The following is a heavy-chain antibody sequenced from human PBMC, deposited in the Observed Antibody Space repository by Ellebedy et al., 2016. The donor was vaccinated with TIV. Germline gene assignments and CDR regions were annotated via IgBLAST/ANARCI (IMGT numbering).Heavy chain of an antibody. D-gene: IGHD4-17*01. J-gene: IGHJ4*02. V-gene: IGHV3-23*01. Sequence: PGGSLRLSCAASGFTFSNYAMSWVRQAPGKGLEWVSDFFSYDGSTHYADSVKGRFTISRDNSKNTLYLQMSSLRAEDTAVYYCTTDYGYGDYRFRYWGQGTLVTVSS. CDR3: TTDYGYGDYRFRY. CDR1: GFTFSNYA. CDR2: FFSYDGST.